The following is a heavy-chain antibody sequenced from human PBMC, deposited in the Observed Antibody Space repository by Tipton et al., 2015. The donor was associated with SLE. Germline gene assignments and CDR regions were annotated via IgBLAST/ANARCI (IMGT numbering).Heavy chain of an antibody. J-gene: IGHJ3*02. CDR3: ARELDALHI. CDR2: IYYSGST. CDR1: GGSISSYY. V-gene: IGHV4-59*01. Sequence: TLSLTCTVSGGSISSYYWSWIRQPPGKGLEWIGYIYYSGSTNYNPSLKSRVTISVDTSKNHFSLNLSSVTAADTAVYYCARELDALHIWGQGTMVTVSS.